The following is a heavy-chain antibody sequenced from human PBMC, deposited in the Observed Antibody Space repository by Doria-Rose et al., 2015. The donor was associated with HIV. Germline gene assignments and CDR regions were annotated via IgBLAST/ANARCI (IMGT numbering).Heavy chain of an antibody. V-gene: IGHV2-26*01. CDR1: GVSLSSPGMG. J-gene: IGHJ4*02. CDR2: MLSDDER. Sequence: VTLKESGPVLVKPTETLTLTCTVSGVSLSSPGMGVSWIRQPSGKALEWLATMLSDDERSYKTSLKSRLTISRGTSKSQVVLTMTDMDPVDTATYYCARIKSSRWYHKYYFDFWGQGTLVIVSA. D-gene: IGHD6-13*01. CDR3: ARIKSSRWYHKYYFDF.